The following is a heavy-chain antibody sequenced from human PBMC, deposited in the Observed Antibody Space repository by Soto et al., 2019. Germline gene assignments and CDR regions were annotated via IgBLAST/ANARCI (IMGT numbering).Heavy chain of an antibody. D-gene: IGHD3-3*01. V-gene: IGHV4-59*12. CDR1: GGSISSYY. J-gene: IGHJ5*02. Sequence: SETLSLTCTVSGGSISSYYWSWIRQPPGKGLEWIGYIYYSGSTNYNPSLKSRVTISVDTSKNQFSLKLSSVTAADTAVYYCARRGLRITIFGVVIEPNWFDPWGQGTLVTVSS. CDR3: ARRGLRITIFGVVIEPNWFDP. CDR2: IYYSGST.